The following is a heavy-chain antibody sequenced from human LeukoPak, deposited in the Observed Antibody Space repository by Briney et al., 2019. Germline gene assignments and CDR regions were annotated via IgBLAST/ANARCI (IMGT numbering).Heavy chain of an antibody. CDR3: ARLGGPRVYDI. D-gene: IGHD6-19*01. CDR1: GFTFSSYG. Sequence: GGTLRLSCAASGFTFSSYGMSWVRQAPGKGLEWVSAISGSGGSAYYADSVKGRFTISRDNAKNSLYLQMNSLRAEDTAVYYCARLGGPRVYDIWGQGTMVTVSS. CDR2: ISGSGGSA. V-gene: IGHV3-23*01. J-gene: IGHJ3*02.